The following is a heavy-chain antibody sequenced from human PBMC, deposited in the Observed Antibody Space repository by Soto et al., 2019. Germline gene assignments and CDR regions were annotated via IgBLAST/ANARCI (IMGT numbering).Heavy chain of an antibody. Sequence: SETLSLTCAVYGGSFSGYYWSWIRQPPGKGLEWIGEINHSGSTNYNPSLKSRVTISVDTSKNQFSLKLSSVTAAATAVYYCAREIVVVPADMASSSPGKYNWFEPWGQGTLVT. CDR2: INHSGST. V-gene: IGHV4-34*01. J-gene: IGHJ5*02. D-gene: IGHD2-2*01. CDR1: GGSFSGYY. CDR3: AREIVVVPADMASSSPGKYNWFEP.